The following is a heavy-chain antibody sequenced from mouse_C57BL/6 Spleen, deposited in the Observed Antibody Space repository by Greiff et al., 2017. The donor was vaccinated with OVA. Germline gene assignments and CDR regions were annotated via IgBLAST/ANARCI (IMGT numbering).Heavy chain of an antibody. CDR3: GRGNYFYAMDY. V-gene: IGHV1-69*01. J-gene: IGHJ4*01. CDR2: IDPSDSYT. D-gene: IGHD2-1*01. Sequence: QVQLQQPGAELVMPGASVKLSCKASGYTFTSYWMHWVKQRPGQGLEWIGEIDPSDSYTNYNQKFKGKSTLTVDKSSSTAYMQLSSLTSEDSAVYYCGRGNYFYAMDYWGQGTSVTVSS. CDR1: GYTFTSYW.